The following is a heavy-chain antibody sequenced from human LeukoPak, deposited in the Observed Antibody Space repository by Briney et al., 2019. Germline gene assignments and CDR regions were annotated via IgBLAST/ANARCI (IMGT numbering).Heavy chain of an antibody. J-gene: IGHJ5*02. Sequence: GGSLRLSCAASGFTFSSYSMNWVRQDPGKGLEWVSSISSSSSYIYYADSVKGRFTISRDNAKDSLYLQMNSLRAEDTAVYYCARDLGYSSSWTRWFDPWGQGTLVTVSS. CDR3: ARDLGYSSSWTRWFDP. D-gene: IGHD6-13*01. CDR2: ISSSSSYI. CDR1: GFTFSSYS. V-gene: IGHV3-21*01.